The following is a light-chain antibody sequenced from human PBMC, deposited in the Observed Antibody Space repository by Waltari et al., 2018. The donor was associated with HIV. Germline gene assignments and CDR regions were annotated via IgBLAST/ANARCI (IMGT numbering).Light chain of an antibody. J-gene: IGKJ1*01. CDR3: QQANSFTCT. CDR1: QGIRSW. V-gene: IGKV1-12*01. CDR2: ASS. Sequence: IQMTQSPSPVSACVGERVSITCRASQGIRSWLALSQQKPGKAPKLLLFASSRLQSGNPSRCRGSGSETDMTLYISSLQPEDSATYDLQQANSFTCTFGEGWKVE.